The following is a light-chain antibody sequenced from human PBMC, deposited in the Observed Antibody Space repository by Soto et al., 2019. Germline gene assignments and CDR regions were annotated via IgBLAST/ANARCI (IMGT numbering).Light chain of an antibody. J-gene: IGKJ2*01. CDR2: GAS. V-gene: IGKV3-20*01. Sequence: EMVLTQSPGTLSLSPGERATLSCRASQSVSSSYLAWYQQKPGQAPRLLIYGASSRATGIPDRFSGSGSGTDFTLTISRLEPEDFAVYYCPQYGSSPYTFGQGTKLEIK. CDR3: PQYGSSPYT. CDR1: QSVSSSY.